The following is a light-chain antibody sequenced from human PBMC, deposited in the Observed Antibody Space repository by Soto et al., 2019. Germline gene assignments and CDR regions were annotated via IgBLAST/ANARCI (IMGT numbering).Light chain of an antibody. CDR1: SSNIGAGYD. CDR3: QSYDSSLSGYV. Sequence: QSVLTQPPSVSGAPGQRVTISCTGSSSNIGAGYDVHWYLHLPGTAPKLLIYGNSNRPSGVPDRLSGSQSGTSASLAITGLQAEDEADYHCQSYDSSLSGYVFGTGTKLTVL. V-gene: IGLV1-40*01. J-gene: IGLJ1*01. CDR2: GNS.